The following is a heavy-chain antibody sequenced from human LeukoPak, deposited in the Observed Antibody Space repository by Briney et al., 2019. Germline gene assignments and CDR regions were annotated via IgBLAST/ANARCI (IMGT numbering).Heavy chain of an antibody. D-gene: IGHD6-19*01. CDR1: GYTFTSYG. Sequence: ASVKVSCKASGYTFTSYGITWVRQAPGQGLEWMGWISAYNGNTNYAQELQGRVTMTTDTSTGTAYMEVRSLRSDDTGVYYCARDLSVAGTVGFDPWGQGTLVIVSS. J-gene: IGHJ5*02. CDR2: ISAYNGNT. V-gene: IGHV1-18*01. CDR3: ARDLSVAGTVGFDP.